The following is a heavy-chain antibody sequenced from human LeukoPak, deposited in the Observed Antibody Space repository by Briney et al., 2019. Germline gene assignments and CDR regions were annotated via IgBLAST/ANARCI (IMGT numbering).Heavy chain of an antibody. CDR2: ISDYNGNT. CDR3: ARSEQAFYYGSGSHFDY. CDR1: GYTFISYG. V-gene: IGHV1-18*01. Sequence: ASVKVSCKASGYTFISYGISWVRQAPGQGLEWMGWISDYNGNTKYLQKFQGRVTMTTDTSTSTAYMELRGLRSDDAAVYFCARSEQAFYYGSGSHFDYWGQGTLVTVSS. J-gene: IGHJ4*02. D-gene: IGHD3-10*01.